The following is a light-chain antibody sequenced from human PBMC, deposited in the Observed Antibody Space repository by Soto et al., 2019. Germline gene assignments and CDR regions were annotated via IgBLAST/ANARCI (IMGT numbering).Light chain of an antibody. CDR3: QQYNSYALT. CDR1: QSIRSW. V-gene: IGKV1-5*01. Sequence: DIQMTQSPSTLSASVGDRVTITCRASQSIRSWLAWYQQKPGKAPKLLIYDASSMESGVPSRCSGSGSGTEFTLTISSLQPDDVATYYCQQYNSYALTFGQGTKVEIK. J-gene: IGKJ1*01. CDR2: DAS.